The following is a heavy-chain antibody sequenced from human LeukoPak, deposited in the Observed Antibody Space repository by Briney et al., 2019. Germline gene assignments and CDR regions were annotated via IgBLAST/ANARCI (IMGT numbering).Heavy chain of an antibody. V-gene: IGHV1-24*01. CDR2: FDPEDGET. Sequence: ASVKVSCKVSGYTLTQLSMHWVRQAPGKELEWRGGFDPEDGETIYAQKFQGRVNMTEDTSTDTAYMELSSLRSEDTAVYYCATDGAGYSSSWYSPKPFDYWGQGTLVTVSS. J-gene: IGHJ4*02. D-gene: IGHD6-13*01. CDR1: GYTLTQLS. CDR3: ATDGAGYSSSWYSPKPFDY.